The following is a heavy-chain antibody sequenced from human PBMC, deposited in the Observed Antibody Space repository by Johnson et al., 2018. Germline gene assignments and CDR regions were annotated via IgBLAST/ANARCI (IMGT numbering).Heavy chain of an antibody. J-gene: IGHJ6*02. CDR1: GFRFSSYG. Sequence: QVQLVESGGGVVQHGRSLRLSCAASGFRFSSYGMHWFRQAPGTGLEWVAVIWYDGSNKYNAASVQGRFTISRDNSKNTLSLHRNRLRAEDTAVYYCAREGDGGFLVVPMDVWGQGTTVTVSS. CDR2: IWYDGSNK. CDR3: AREGDGGFLVVPMDV. V-gene: IGHV3-33*01. D-gene: IGHD3-10*01.